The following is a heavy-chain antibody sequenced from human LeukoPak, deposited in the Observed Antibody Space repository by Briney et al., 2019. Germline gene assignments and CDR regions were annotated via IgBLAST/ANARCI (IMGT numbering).Heavy chain of an antibody. D-gene: IGHD6-13*01. CDR2: ISTDGSNK. Sequence: GGSLRLSCAGSGFTFRSYGMHWVRQAPGKGLEWVAVISTDGSNKYYADSVKGRFTISRDNSKNTLYLQMNSLRAEDTAVYYCARTRDSSNGTNSYYYYYGMDVWGQGTTVTVSS. V-gene: IGHV3-30*03. CDR1: GFTFRSYG. CDR3: ARTRDSSNGTNSYYYYYGMDV. J-gene: IGHJ6*02.